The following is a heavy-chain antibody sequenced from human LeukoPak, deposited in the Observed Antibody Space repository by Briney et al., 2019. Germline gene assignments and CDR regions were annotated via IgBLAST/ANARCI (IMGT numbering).Heavy chain of an antibody. V-gene: IGHV3-30*18. CDR2: ISYDGSNK. Sequence: SGGALGLSRVGPGFLFRKYGLHRGRPAPGKGLEWVAVISYDGSNKIYADSVKGRFTISRDNSKSTLYLQMNSLRAEDTALYYCAKDYYGSGGQGTLVTVSS. CDR1: GFLFRKYG. CDR3: AKDYYGS. J-gene: IGHJ4*02. D-gene: IGHD3-10*01.